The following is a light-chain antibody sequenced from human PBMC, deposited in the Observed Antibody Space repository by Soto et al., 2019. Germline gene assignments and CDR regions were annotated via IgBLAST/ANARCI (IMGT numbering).Light chain of an antibody. CDR2: GAR. Sequence: EIVMTRSPATLSVSPGESATLSCRASQSVSSDLAWYQQKPRQAPRLIIYGARSRADGVPARFSGSGTGTDFALTISSLQSEDFAVYYCQQHGSSSTWTCGQGTKVDIK. CDR1: QSVSSD. V-gene: IGKV3-15*01. CDR3: QQHGSSSTWT. J-gene: IGKJ1*01.